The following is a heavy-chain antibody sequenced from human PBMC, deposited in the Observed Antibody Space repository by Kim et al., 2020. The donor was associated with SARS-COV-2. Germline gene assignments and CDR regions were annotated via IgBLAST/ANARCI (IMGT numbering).Heavy chain of an antibody. CDR2: IRSDSSSK. CDR3: VRGSDGREGPLNI. J-gene: IGHJ4*02. Sequence: GGSLRLSCAASGFTFKSFSLHWVRQAPGKGLEWVASIRSDSSSKSFGDAVQGRFNISRDNTRNSLFLQMDSLRVEDTAVYYCVRGSDGREGPLNIWGQGTRVTVSS. CDR1: GFTFKSFS. V-gene: IGHV3-21*01. D-gene: IGHD2-15*01.